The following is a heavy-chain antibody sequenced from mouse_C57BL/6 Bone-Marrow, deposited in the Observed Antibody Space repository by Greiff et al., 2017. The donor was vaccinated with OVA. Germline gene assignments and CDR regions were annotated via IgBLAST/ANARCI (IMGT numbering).Heavy chain of an antibody. D-gene: IGHD1-1*01. V-gene: IGHV14-2*01. Sequence: VQLQQSGAELVKPGASVKLSCTASGFNIKDYYMHWVKQRTEQGLEWIGRIDPEDGETTYAPKFQGKATITADTSSNTAHLQLSSLTSEDTAVYYCARDYGSSYEGLDYWGQGTTLTVSS. J-gene: IGHJ2*01. CDR2: IDPEDGET. CDR1: GFNIKDYY. CDR3: ARDYGSSYEGLDY.